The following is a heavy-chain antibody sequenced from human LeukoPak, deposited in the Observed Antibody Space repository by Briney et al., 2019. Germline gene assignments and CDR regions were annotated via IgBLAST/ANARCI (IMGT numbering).Heavy chain of an antibody. V-gene: IGHV4-31*03. CDR1: GGSIGSGGYY. J-gene: IGHJ3*02. CDR2: IYYSGST. CDR3: AREVAVAGTNAFDI. D-gene: IGHD6-19*01. Sequence: SQTLSLTCTVSGGSIGSGGYYWSWIRQHPGKGLEWIGYIYYSGSTYYNPSLKSRVTISVDTSKNQFSLRLSSVTAADTAVYYCAREVAVAGTNAFDIWGQGTMVTVSS.